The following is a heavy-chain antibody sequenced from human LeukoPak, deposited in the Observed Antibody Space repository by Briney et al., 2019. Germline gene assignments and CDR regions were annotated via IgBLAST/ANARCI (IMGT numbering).Heavy chain of an antibody. CDR1: GFTFSSYA. J-gene: IGHJ3*02. D-gene: IGHD3-10*01. CDR3: ARVAYYGSGTMGAFDI. V-gene: IGHV3-30-3*01. CDR2: ISYDGSNK. Sequence: PGGSLRLSCAASGFTFSSYAMHWVRQAPGKGLEWVAVISYDGSNKYYADSVKGRLTISRDNSKNTLYLQMNSLRAEDTAVYYCARVAYYGSGTMGAFDIWGQGTMVTVSS.